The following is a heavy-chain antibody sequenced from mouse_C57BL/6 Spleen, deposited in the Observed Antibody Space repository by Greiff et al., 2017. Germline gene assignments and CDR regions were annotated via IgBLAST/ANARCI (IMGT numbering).Heavy chain of an antibody. CDR3: ARSYGSSSAWFAY. J-gene: IGHJ3*01. Sequence: VKLQQPGAELVMPGASVKLSCKASGYTFTSYWMHWVKQRPGQGLEWIGEIDPSDSYTNYNQKFKGKSTLTVDKSSSTAYMQLSSLTSEDSAVYYCARSYGSSSAWFAYWGQGTLVTVSA. CDR2: IDPSDSYT. V-gene: IGHV1-69*01. CDR1: GYTFTSYW. D-gene: IGHD1-1*01.